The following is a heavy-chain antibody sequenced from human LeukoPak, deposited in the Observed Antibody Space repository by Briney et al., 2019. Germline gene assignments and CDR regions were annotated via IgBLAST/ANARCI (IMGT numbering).Heavy chain of an antibody. V-gene: IGHV4-30-4*01. CDR3: ARAPGDGYNWGDFDY. D-gene: IGHD5-24*01. J-gene: IGHJ4*02. CDR1: GGSISSGDYY. Sequence: SQTLSLTCTVSGGSISSGDYYWSWIRQPPGKGLEWIGYIYYSGSTYYNPSLKSRVTISVDTSKHQFSLKLCSVTAADTAVYYCARAPGDGYNWGDFDYWGQGTLVTVSS. CDR2: IYYSGST.